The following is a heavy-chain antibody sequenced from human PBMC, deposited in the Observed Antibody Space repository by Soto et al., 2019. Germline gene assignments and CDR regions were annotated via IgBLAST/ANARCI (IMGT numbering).Heavy chain of an antibody. CDR1: GGTFSSYA. Sequence: ASVKLSCTASGGTFSSYAISWVRQAPGQGLEWMGGIIPIFGTANYAQKFQGRVTITADESTSTAYMELSSLRSEDTAVYYCAKERGYCSSTSCYVSPDFMDVWGQGTTVTVSS. CDR2: IIPIFGTA. CDR3: AKERGYCSSTSCYVSPDFMDV. J-gene: IGHJ6*02. V-gene: IGHV1-69*13. D-gene: IGHD2-2*01.